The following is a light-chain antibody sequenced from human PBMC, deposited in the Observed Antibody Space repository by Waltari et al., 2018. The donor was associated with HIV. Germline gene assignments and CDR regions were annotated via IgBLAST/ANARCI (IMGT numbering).Light chain of an antibody. CDR1: SSDVATYKL. V-gene: IGLV2-23*02. Sequence: QSALTQPASVSGSPGQSITISCTRTSSDVATYKLVSWYQQHPGKAPKLMIYEVSKRPAGGFFRVIGAKAGDTASLTISGLQDEDEADYYCCSDVSNVIFGGGTKLTVL. J-gene: IGLJ2*01. CDR3: CSDVSNVI. CDR2: EVS.